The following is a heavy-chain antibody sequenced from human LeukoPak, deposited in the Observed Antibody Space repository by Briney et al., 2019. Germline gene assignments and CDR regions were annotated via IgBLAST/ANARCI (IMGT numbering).Heavy chain of an antibody. V-gene: IGHV3-23*01. CDR2: ISGGDT. J-gene: IGHJ4*02. CDR1: GGSISSGSYY. D-gene: IGHD5-24*01. CDR3: VKDDGWVQYAN. Sequence: ETLSLTCTVSGGSISSGSYYWSWIRQPAGKGLEWVSAISGGDTYYADSVKGRFIISRDNSKNTVYLQMNSLSAEDAAVYYCVKDDGWVQYANWGQGTLVTVSS.